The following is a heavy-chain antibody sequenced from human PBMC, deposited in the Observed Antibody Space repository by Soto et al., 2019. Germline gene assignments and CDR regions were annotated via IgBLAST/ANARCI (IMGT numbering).Heavy chain of an antibody. CDR1: GYTFTSYA. CDR3: ARSPRYSYGDY. V-gene: IGHV1-3*01. D-gene: IGHD5-18*01. J-gene: IGHJ4*02. Sequence: QVQLVQSGAEVKKPGASVKVSCKASGYTFTSYAMHWVRQAPGQRLEWMGWINAGNGNTKYSQKFQGRVTITRDTSASTAYMELSSLRSEDTSVYYCARSPRYSYGDYWGQGTLVTVSS. CDR2: INAGNGNT.